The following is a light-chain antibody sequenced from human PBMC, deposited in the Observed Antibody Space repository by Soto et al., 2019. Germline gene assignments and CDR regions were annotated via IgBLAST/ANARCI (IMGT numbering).Light chain of an antibody. V-gene: IGLV2-8*01. CDR1: SSDVGGYGY. Sequence: QSALTQPPSASGSPGQSVTISCTGTSSDVGGYGYVSWYQQHPGKAPKLMIFEVTKRASGVPNRFSGSTSGNRAPLSVSGLRGEDASEYYCSSNAGITNDVVFGGGT. CDR3: SSNAGITNDVV. J-gene: IGLJ2*01. CDR2: EVT.